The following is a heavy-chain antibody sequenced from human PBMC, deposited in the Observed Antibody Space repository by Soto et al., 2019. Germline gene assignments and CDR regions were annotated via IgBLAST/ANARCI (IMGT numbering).Heavy chain of an antibody. D-gene: IGHD3-10*01. CDR1: GFSLSTSGVG. J-gene: IGHJ3*02. Sequence: QITLKESGPTVVKPTQTLTLACTFSGFSLSTSGVGVGWIRQPPGKALEWLALTHWGDDKRYNPSLKSRLTITKDTSKNQVVLIMTNMDPVDTATYYCAHRIYGSGSFDNWGRGTMVTVSS. CDR2: THWGDDK. V-gene: IGHV2-5*02. CDR3: AHRIYGSGSFDN.